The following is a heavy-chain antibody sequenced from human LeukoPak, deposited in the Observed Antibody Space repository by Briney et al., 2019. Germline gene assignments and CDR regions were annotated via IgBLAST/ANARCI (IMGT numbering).Heavy chain of an antibody. V-gene: IGHV4-30-2*01. CDR2: IYHSGST. CDR3: ARGRGYGDSNPDAFDI. D-gene: IGHD4-17*01. CDR1: GGSISSGGYS. Sequence: SGTLSLTCAVSGGSISSGGYSWSWIRQPPGKGLEWIGYIYHSGSTYYNPSLKSRVTISVDRSKNQFSLKLSSVTAADTAVYYCARGRGYGDSNPDAFDIWGQGTMVTVSS. J-gene: IGHJ3*02.